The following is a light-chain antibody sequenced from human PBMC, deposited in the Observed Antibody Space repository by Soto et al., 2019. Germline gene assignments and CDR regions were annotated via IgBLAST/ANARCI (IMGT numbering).Light chain of an antibody. J-gene: IGLJ1*01. CDR1: SSDVGGYNY. V-gene: IGLV2-14*01. Sequence: QSVLTQPASVSGSPGQSITISCTGTSSDVGGYNYVPWYQQHPGKAPKLMIYEVSNRPSGVSNRFSGSKSGNTASLTISGLQAEDEADYYCSSYTSSSTYVFGPGTKVTVL. CDR2: EVS. CDR3: SSYTSSSTYV.